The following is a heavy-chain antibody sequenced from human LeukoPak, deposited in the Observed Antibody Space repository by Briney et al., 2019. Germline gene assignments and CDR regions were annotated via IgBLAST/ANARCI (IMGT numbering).Heavy chain of an antibody. CDR1: GFTFSSYW. D-gene: IGHD1-26*01. J-gene: IGHJ4*02. V-gene: IGHV3-7*01. CDR2: IKQDGSEK. Sequence: GGSLRLSCAASGFTFSSYWMSWVRQAPGKGLEWMANIKQDGSEKYYVDSVKGRFTISRDNAKNSLYLQMNSLRAEDTAVYYCAGHYSGLRSYFDYWGQGTLVTVSS. CDR3: AGHYSGLRSYFDY.